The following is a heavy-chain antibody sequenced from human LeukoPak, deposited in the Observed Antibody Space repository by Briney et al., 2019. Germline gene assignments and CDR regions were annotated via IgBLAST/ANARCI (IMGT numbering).Heavy chain of an antibody. CDR1: GYTFTSYY. J-gene: IGHJ4*02. CDR2: INPSGGST. CDR3: ARDLQGLYYDSSGYFDY. D-gene: IGHD3-22*01. Sequence: ASVKVSCKASGYTFTSYYMHWVRQAPGQGLEWMGIINPSGGSTSYAQKFQGRVTMTRDTSTSTVYMELSSLRSEDTAVYYCARDLQGLYYDSSGYFDYWGQGTLVTVSS. V-gene: IGHV1-46*01.